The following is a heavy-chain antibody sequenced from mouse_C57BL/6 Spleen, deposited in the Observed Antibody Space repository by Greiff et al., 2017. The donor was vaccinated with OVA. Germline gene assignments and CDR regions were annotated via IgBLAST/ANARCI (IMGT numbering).Heavy chain of an antibody. J-gene: IGHJ3*01. V-gene: IGHV1-80*01. Sequence: QVQLQQSGAELVKPGASVKISCKASGYAFSSYWMNWVKQRPGKGLEWIGQLYPGDGDTNYNGKFKGKATLTADKSSSTAYMQLSSLTSEDSAVYFCARDSSGPAWFAYWGQGTLVTVSA. CDR2: LYPGDGDT. CDR3: ARDSSGPAWFAY. D-gene: IGHD3-2*02. CDR1: GYAFSSYW.